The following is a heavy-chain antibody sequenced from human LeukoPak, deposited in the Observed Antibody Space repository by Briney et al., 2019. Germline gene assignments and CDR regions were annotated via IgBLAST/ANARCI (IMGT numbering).Heavy chain of an antibody. V-gene: IGHV3-74*01. CDR3: ARDGSLPDY. CDR1: GFIFSNYW. J-gene: IGHJ4*02. Sequence: GGSLGLSCTASGFIFSNYWMHWVRQAPGKGLVWVSRINSDGTTIYAESVKGRFTISRDNAKNTLYLQMNSLRAEDTAVYYCARDGSLPDYWGQGTLVTVSS. CDR2: INSDGTT. D-gene: IGHD2-15*01.